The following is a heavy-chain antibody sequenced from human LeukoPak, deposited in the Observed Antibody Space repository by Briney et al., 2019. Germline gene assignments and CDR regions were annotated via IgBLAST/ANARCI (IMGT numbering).Heavy chain of an antibody. V-gene: IGHV3-23*01. CDR2: ISGTGDNV. CDR1: GFTFSSYA. Sequence: GGSLRLSCAASGFTFSSYAMTWVRQAPGKGLEWVSYISGTGDNVYYADSVKGRFTISRDNPKNTLYLQMNSLRAEDTAVYYCARESKYYDSSGYYDWFDPWGQGTLVTVSS. J-gene: IGHJ5*02. D-gene: IGHD3-22*01. CDR3: ARESKYYDSSGYYDWFDP.